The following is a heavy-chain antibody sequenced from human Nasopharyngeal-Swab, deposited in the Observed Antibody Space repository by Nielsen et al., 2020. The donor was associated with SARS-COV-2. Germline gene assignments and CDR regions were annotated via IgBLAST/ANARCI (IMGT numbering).Heavy chain of an antibody. J-gene: IGHJ6*02. Sequence: GSLRLSCTVSGYSISSGYYWGWIRQPPGKGLEWIGSIYHSGSTYYNPSLKSRVTISVDTSKNQFSLKLSSVTAADTAVYYCARDLTVTTPYGMDVWGQGTTVTVSS. CDR2: IYHSGST. CDR1: GYSISSGYY. V-gene: IGHV4-38-2*02. CDR3: ARDLTVTTPYGMDV. D-gene: IGHD4-17*01.